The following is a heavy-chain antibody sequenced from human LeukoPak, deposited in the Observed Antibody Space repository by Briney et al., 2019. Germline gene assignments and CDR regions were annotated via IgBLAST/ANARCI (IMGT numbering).Heavy chain of an antibody. V-gene: IGHV3-7*01. CDR2: IKQDESEK. J-gene: IGHJ6*02. D-gene: IGHD1-26*01. Sequence: EAGGSLRLSCAPSRFTFSSYRMNWVRQAPGKGLEWVANIKQDESEKYYVDPVKGRFTISRDNAKNSVYLQMNTLRVEDTAVYYCAAETGRYSPNGMDVWGQGTTVTVSS. CDR1: RFTFSSYR. CDR3: AAETGRYSPNGMDV.